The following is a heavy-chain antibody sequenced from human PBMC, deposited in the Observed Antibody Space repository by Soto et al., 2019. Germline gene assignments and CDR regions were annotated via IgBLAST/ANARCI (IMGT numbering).Heavy chain of an antibody. Sequence: EVQLVESGGGLSQPGGSLRLSCAASGFSVISNYMTWVRQAPGKGLEWVSVIYGVGSTYYAHSVRGRFTISRDNSKNTVSLQMNNLRAEDTAVYYCARDSRIFRTLDSWVQGTLVTVSS. CDR1: GFSVISNY. CDR3: ARDSRIFRTLDS. J-gene: IGHJ4*02. CDR2: IYGVGST. D-gene: IGHD2-15*01. V-gene: IGHV3-53*01.